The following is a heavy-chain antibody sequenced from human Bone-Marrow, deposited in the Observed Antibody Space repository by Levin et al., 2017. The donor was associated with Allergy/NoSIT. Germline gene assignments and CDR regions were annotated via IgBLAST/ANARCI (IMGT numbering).Heavy chain of an antibody. V-gene: IGHV3-7*01. CDR1: GFTFSSYW. J-gene: IGHJ4*02. CDR2: IKQDGSEK. CDR3: ARLSYYDILTGYYDRGDFDY. Sequence: LSLTCAASGFTFSSYWMSWVRQAPGKGLEWVANIKQDGSEKYYVDSVKGRFTISRDNAKNSLYLQMNSLRAEDTAVYYCARLSYYDILTGYYDRGDFDYWGQGTLVTVSS. D-gene: IGHD3-9*01.